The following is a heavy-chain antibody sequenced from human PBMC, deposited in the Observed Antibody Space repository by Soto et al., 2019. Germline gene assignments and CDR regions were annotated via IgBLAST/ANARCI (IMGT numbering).Heavy chain of an antibody. V-gene: IGHV3-23*01. J-gene: IGHJ6*02. CDR2: ISGSGGST. CDR3: ARDYYDSSGYPPRGHYYYGMDV. CDR1: GFTFSSYA. D-gene: IGHD3-22*01. Sequence: GGSLRLSCAASGFTFSSYAMSWVRQAPGKGLEWVSAISGSGGSTYYADSVKGRFTISRDNSKNTLYLQMNSLRAEDTAVYYCARDYYDSSGYPPRGHYYYGMDVWGQGTTVTVSS.